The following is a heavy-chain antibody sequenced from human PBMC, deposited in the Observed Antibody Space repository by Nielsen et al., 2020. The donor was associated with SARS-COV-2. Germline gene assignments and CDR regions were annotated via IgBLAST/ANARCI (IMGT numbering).Heavy chain of an antibody. Sequence: GESLKISCKGSGYSFTNYWIGWVRQMPGKGLEWMGVIYPGDSDTRYSPSFQGQVTISVDKSIRTASLQWSSLKASDTAIYYCARRAEMATAEFDYWGQGTLVTVSS. D-gene: IGHD5-24*01. V-gene: IGHV5-51*01. CDR1: GYSFTNYW. CDR3: ARRAEMATAEFDY. CDR2: IYPGDSDT. J-gene: IGHJ4*02.